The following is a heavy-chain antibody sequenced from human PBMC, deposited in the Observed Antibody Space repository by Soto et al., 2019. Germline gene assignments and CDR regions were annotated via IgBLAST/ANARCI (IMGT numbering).Heavy chain of an antibody. CDR1: GFTFSDYY. CDR2: SSNSGTFT. D-gene: IGHD2-2*01. J-gene: IGHJ6*02. V-gene: IGHV3-11*06. Sequence: SLSLSCEGSGFTFSDYYMSWIRQSPGRGLEWISYSSNSGTFTRYSDSVKGRFSISRDNTKNFLYLQMNSLRAEDTAVYYCARDSTPFRVVVPAAIFGRLEPPAVDYGMDVWGQGTTVTVSS. CDR3: ARDSTPFRVVVPAAIFGRLEPPAVDYGMDV.